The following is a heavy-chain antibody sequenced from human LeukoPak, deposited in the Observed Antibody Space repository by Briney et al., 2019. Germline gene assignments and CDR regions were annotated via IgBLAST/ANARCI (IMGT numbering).Heavy chain of an antibody. CDR2: INTNTGHP. Sequence: ASVKVSCKASGYTFTIYAMNWVLQAPGQGLEWMGWINTNTGHPTYAQGFTGRFVFSLDTSVSTAYLQISSLKAEDTAVYYCARGGSGGESWFDPWGQGTLVTVSS. J-gene: IGHJ5*02. CDR1: GYTFTIYA. D-gene: IGHD4-17*01. V-gene: IGHV7-4-1*02. CDR3: ARGGSGGESWFDP.